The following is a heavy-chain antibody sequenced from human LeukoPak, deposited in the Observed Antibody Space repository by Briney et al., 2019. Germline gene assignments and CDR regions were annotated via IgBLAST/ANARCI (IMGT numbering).Heavy chain of an antibody. J-gene: IGHJ4*02. Sequence: GGSLRLSCAASGFTFSSHGMNWVRQAPGKGLEWISGISPSGDITYYADSVKGRFTISRDYSKNTLYLQMNSLRAEDTALYYCAKDGMYSSSSSYYFDYWGPGTLVTVSS. CDR3: AKDGMYSSSSSYYFDY. D-gene: IGHD6-6*01. CDR2: ISPSGDIT. CDR1: GFTFSSHG. V-gene: IGHV3-23*01.